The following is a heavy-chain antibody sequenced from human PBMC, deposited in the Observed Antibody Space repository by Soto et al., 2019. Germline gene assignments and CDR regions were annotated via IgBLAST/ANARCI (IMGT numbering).Heavy chain of an antibody. CDR1: GGSVSSGSYY. CDR2: IYYSGST. J-gene: IGHJ5*02. CDR3: ARGIVVRGQGWFDP. Sequence: SETLSLTCTVSGGSVSSGSYYWSWIRQPPGKGLEWIGYIYYSGSTNYNPSLKSRVTISVDTSKNQFSLKLSSVTAADTAVYYCARGIVVRGQGWFDPWGQGTLVTVSS. D-gene: IGHD2-15*01. V-gene: IGHV4-61*01.